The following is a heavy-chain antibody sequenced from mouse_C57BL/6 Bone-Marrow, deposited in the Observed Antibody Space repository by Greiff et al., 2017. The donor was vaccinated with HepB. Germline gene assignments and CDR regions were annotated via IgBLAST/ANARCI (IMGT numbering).Heavy chain of an antibody. J-gene: IGHJ1*03. Sequence: QVQLQQPGAELVKPGASVKVSCKASGYTFTSYWMHWVKQRPGQGLEWIGRIHPSDSDTNYNQKFNGKATLTVDKSSSTAYMQLSSLTSEDSAVYYCAIHGSSPYWYFDVWGTGTTVTVSS. CDR2: IHPSDSDT. CDR1: GYTFTSYW. D-gene: IGHD1-1*01. CDR3: AIHGSSPYWYFDV. V-gene: IGHV1-74*01.